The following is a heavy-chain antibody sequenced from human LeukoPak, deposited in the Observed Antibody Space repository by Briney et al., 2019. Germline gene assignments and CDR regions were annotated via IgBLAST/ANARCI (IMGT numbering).Heavy chain of an antibody. CDR3: AKGPSGSSHHYFDY. D-gene: IGHD6-19*01. CDR2: ISDTSGRL. Sequence: GGSLRLSCAASGFTFSNYAMTWVRQAPGKGLEWVSTISDTSGRLTHADSVLGRFTVSRDNSKNTLFLQMESLRAEDSAVYYCAKGPSGSSHHYFDYWGEGTLVTVSS. J-gene: IGHJ4*02. V-gene: IGHV3-23*01. CDR1: GFTFSNYA.